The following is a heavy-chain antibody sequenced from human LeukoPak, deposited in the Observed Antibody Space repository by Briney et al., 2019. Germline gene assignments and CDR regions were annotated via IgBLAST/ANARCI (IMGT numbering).Heavy chain of an antibody. CDR1: GDSISGAF. Sequence: SETLSLTCTISGDSISGAFWNWSRQSPEKGLEWIGLIQASRTTYYNPSLESRVTISMDTSKTHLSLKLTSVTAADTAVYYCARRVTSYAVRPNMYVYMDVWGKGTTVSVSS. CDR2: IQASRTT. V-gene: IGHV4-4*09. J-gene: IGHJ6*04. CDR3: ARRVTSYAVRPNMYVYMDV. D-gene: IGHD2-8*01.